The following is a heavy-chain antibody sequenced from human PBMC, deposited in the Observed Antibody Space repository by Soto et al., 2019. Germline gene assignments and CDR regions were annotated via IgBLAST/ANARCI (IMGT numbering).Heavy chain of an antibody. CDR3: AVGYCSSTSCYAYAFDI. D-gene: IGHD2-2*01. CDR2: IYYSGST. V-gene: IGHV4-31*03. Sequence: PSETLSLTCTVSGGSISSGGYYWSWIRQHPGKGLEWIGYIYYSGSTYYNPSLKSRVTISVDTSKNQFSLKLSSVTAADTAVYYCAVGYCSSTSCYAYAFDIWGQGTMVTVSS. CDR1: GGSISSGGYY. J-gene: IGHJ3*02.